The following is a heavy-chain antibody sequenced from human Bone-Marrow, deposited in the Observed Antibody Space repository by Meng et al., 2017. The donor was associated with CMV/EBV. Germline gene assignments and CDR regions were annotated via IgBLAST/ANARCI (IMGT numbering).Heavy chain of an antibody. CDR1: FDSLA. V-gene: IGHV3-23*01. D-gene: IGHD2-2*01. CDR2: LSDRGGTT. Sequence: FDSLAMSWISQAPKRGREWVAGLSDRGGTTYYADSVKGQLNISKVSSRNTMYMQMSSLKTEGTAVYYYAKDLPLGCSSSSCYPLVDSWGQGTLVTVSS. J-gene: IGHJ4*02. CDR3: AKDLPLGCSSSSCYPLVDS.